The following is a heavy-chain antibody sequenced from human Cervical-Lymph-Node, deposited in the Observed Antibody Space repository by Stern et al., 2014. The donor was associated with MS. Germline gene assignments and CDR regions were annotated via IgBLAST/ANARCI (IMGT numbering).Heavy chain of an antibody. CDR1: GDSISSYTHY. Sequence: QLQLQESGPGLVKPSETLSLTCAVSGDSISSYTHYWAWLRQPPGHGLEWIGSVYYSGPIYYTPSLKSPVTISVNTSKNPFSLGFNAVTAADTAVYYCAKHACTGAACPFDLWGQGTLVTVSS. V-gene: IGHV4-39*01. CDR3: AKHACTGAACPFDL. J-gene: IGHJ4*02. CDR2: VYYSGPI. D-gene: IGHD2-8*02.